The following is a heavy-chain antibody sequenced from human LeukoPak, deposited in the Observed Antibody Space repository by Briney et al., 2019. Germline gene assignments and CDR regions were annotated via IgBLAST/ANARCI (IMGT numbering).Heavy chain of an antibody. CDR1: GGSFSGYY. D-gene: IGHD3-10*01. V-gene: IGHV4-34*01. Sequence: SETLSLTCAVYGGSFSGYYWSWIRQPPGKGLEWIGEINHSGSTNYNPSLKSRVTMSVDTSKNHFSLNLSSVTAADTAVYYCARLGWLYGSGSMNWFDPWGQGTLVTVSS. J-gene: IGHJ5*02. CDR2: INHSGST. CDR3: ARLGWLYGSGSMNWFDP.